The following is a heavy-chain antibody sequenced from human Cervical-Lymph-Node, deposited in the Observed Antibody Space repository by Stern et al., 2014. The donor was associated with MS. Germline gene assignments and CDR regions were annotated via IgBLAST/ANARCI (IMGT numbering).Heavy chain of an antibody. CDR2: INPSGGST. J-gene: IGHJ4*02. CDR1: GYTFTSYY. CDR3: ARDPGPGATWSIFDY. D-gene: IGHD1-26*01. V-gene: IGHV1-46*03. Sequence: QVQLVQSGAEVKKPGASVKVSCKASGYTFTSYYMHWVRQAPGQGLEWMGIINPSGGSTSYAQKFQGRVTMTRDTSTSTVYMELSSLRSEDTAVYYCARDPGPGATWSIFDYWGQGTLVTVSS.